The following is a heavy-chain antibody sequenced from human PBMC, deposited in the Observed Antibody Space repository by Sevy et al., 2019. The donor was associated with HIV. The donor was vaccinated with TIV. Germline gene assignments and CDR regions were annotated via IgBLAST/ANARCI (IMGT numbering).Heavy chain of an antibody. CDR1: GGSISSSSYY. Sequence: SETLSLTCTVSGGSISSSSYYWGWIRQPPGKGLEWIGSIYYSGSTYYNPSLKSRVTISVDTSKNQVSLKLSSVTAAETAVYYCAVITIFGVVTDNWFDPWGQGTRVTVSS. V-gene: IGHV4-39*01. J-gene: IGHJ5*02. D-gene: IGHD3-3*01. CDR3: AVITIFGVVTDNWFDP. CDR2: IYYSGST.